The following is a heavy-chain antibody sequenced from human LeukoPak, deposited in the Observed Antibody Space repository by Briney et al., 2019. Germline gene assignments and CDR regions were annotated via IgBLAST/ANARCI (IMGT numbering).Heavy chain of an antibody. CDR2: IIPILGIA. V-gene: IGHV1-69*04. CDR3: ARDRSAYSGSYANWFDP. Sequence: SVKVSCKASGGTFSSYAISWVRQAPGQGLEWMGRIIPILGIANYAQKFQGRVTITADKSTSTAYMELSSLRSEDTVVYYCARDRSAYSGSYANWFDPWGQGTLVTVSS. D-gene: IGHD1-26*01. J-gene: IGHJ5*02. CDR1: GGTFSSYA.